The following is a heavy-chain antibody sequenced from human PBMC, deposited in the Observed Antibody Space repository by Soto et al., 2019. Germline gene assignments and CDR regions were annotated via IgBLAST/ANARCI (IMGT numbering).Heavy chain of an antibody. CDR1: GFTFSSYS. CDR3: ARGLYYYDSSGYYAP. CDR2: ISSSSSYI. J-gene: IGHJ5*02. D-gene: IGHD3-22*01. V-gene: IGHV3-21*01. Sequence: EVQLVESGGGLVKPGGSLRLSCTASGFTFSSYSMNWVRQAPGKGLEWVSSISSSSSYIYYADSVKGRFTISRDNAKKSLYLQMNSLRAEDTAVYYCARGLYYYDSSGYYAPWGQVTLVTVSS.